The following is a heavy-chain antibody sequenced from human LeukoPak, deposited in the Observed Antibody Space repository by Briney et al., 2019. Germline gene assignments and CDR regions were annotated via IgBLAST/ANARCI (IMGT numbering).Heavy chain of an antibody. D-gene: IGHD3-10*01. Sequence: PSETLSLTCAVYGGSFSGYYWSWIRQPPGKGLEWIGNIYYSGSTNYNPSLKSRVTISVDTSKNQFSLKLSSVTAAGTAVYYCARVGAGVRGVMGYYYYYGMDVWGQGTTVTVSS. CDR1: GGSFSGYY. CDR3: ARVGAGVRGVMGYYYYYGMDV. V-gene: IGHV4-59*01. CDR2: IYYSGST. J-gene: IGHJ6*02.